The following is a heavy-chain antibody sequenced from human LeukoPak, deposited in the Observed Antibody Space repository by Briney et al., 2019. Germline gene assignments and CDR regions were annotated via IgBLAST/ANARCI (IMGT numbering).Heavy chain of an antibody. D-gene: IGHD3-10*01. CDR1: GYSISRGYY. Sequence: SETLSLTCNVSGYSISRGYYWGWIRQPPGKGLEWIGSVHHTGSTYYNPSLRSRVSISVDKSTNHMTAADTAVYYCARDWGFGDSEDWFDPWGQGTLVTVSS. CDR3: ARDWGFGDSEDWFDP. V-gene: IGHV4-38-2*02. J-gene: IGHJ5*02. CDR2: VHHTGST.